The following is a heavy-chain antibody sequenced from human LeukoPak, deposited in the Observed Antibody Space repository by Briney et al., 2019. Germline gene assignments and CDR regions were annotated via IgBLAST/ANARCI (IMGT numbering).Heavy chain of an antibody. CDR1: GFTFSSYA. Sequence: PGRSLRLSCAASGFTFSSYAMHWVRQAPGKGLEWVAVISYDGSNKYYADSVKGRFTISKDNSKNTLYLQMNSLRAEDTAVYYCARDGPGDASAFDIWGQGTMVTASS. CDR3: ARDGPGDASAFDI. V-gene: IGHV3-30*04. CDR2: ISYDGSNK. J-gene: IGHJ3*02. D-gene: IGHD7-27*01.